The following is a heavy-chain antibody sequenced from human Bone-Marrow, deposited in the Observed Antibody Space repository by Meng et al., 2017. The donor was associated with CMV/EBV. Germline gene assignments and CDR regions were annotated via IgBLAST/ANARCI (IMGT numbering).Heavy chain of an antibody. J-gene: IGHJ4*02. CDR3: ARVEYSGSFDY. D-gene: IGHD1-26*01. CDR2: ISSSGGYV. Sequence: SCAASGFTFSSYSMNGDRQAPGKGLEWVSSISSSGGYVYYADSVKGRFTISRDNAKNSLYLQMNSLRAEDTAVYYCARVEYSGSFDYWGQGTLVTVSS. CDR1: GFTFSSYS. V-gene: IGHV3-21*01.